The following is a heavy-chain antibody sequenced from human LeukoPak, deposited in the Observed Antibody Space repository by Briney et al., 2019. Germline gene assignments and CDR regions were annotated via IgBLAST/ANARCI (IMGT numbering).Heavy chain of an antibody. CDR2: ISGSGGST. J-gene: IGHJ6*03. Sequence: GGSLRLSCAASGFTFSSYAMSWVRQAPGKGLEWVSAISGSGGSTYYADSVKGRFTISRDNSKNTLYLQMNSLRAEDTAVYYCARENYCTNGVCYQNYMDVWGKGTTVTVSS. V-gene: IGHV3-23*01. CDR3: ARENYCTNGVCYQNYMDV. CDR1: GFTFSSYA. D-gene: IGHD2-8*01.